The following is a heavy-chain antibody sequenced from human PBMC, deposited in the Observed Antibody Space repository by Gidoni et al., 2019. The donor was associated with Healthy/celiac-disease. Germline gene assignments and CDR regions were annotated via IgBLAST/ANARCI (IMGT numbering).Heavy chain of an antibody. CDR2: IWYDGSNK. D-gene: IGHD3-3*01. V-gene: IGHV3-33*01. CDR3: ARDWDDFWSGYPPTLYGMDV. J-gene: IGHJ6*02. Sequence: QVQLVESGGGVVQPGRSLRLSCAASGFTFSSYGMHWVRQAPGKGLEWVAVIWYDGSNKYYADSVKGRFTISRDNSKNTLYLQMNSLRAEDTAVYYCARDWDDFWSGYPPTLYGMDVWGQGTTVTVSS. CDR1: GFTFSSYG.